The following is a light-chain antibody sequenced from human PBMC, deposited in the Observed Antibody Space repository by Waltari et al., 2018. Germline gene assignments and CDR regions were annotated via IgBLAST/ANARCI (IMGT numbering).Light chain of an antibody. CDR3: GTWDSSLSAGV. CDR1: SSNIGNNY. CDR2: DYN. Sequence: QSVLTQPPSVSAAPGQKVTISCSGSSSNIGNNYVSWYQQLPGTAPKLLIYDYNKRTSGIPDRCAGSRSGASATLAITGLQTGDEADYYCGTWDSSLSAGVFGGGTRLTVL. V-gene: IGLV1-51*01. J-gene: IGLJ3*02.